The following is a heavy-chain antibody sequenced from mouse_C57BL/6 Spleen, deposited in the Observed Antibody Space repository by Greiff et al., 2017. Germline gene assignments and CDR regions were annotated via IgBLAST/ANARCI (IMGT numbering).Heavy chain of an antibody. CDR2: IHPNSGST. D-gene: IGHD3-2*02. Sequence: QVQLQQSGAELVKPGASVKLSCKASGYTFTSYWMHWVKQRPGQGLEWIGMIHPNSGSTNYNEKFKSKATLTVDKSSSTAYMQLSSLTSEDSAVYYCARDSSGYHFDYWGQGTTLTVSS. CDR3: ARDSSGYHFDY. J-gene: IGHJ2*01. CDR1: GYTFTSYW. V-gene: IGHV1-64*01.